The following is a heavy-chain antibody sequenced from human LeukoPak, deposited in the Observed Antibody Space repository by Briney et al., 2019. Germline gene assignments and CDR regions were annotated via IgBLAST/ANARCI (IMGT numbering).Heavy chain of an antibody. CDR3: ARAGGYSYGYESDY. V-gene: IGHV3-30-3*01. CDR1: GFTFSSYA. CDR2: ISYDGSNK. D-gene: IGHD5-18*01. J-gene: IGHJ4*02. Sequence: GGSLRLSCAASGFTFSSYAMHWVRQAPGKGLEWVAVISYDGSNKYYADSVKGRFTISRDNSKNTLYLQMNSLRAEDTAVYYCARAGGYSYGYESDYWGQGTLVTVSS.